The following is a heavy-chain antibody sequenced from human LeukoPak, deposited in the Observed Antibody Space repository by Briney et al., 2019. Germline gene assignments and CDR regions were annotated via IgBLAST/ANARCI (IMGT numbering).Heavy chain of an antibody. V-gene: IGHV4-39*07. CDR1: GGSISSSSYY. D-gene: IGHD1-26*01. CDR2: IYYSGST. Sequence: PSETLSLTCTVSGGSISSSSYYWGWIRQPPGKGLEWIGSIYYSGSTYYNPSLKSRVTISVDTSKNQFSLKLSSVTAADTAVYYCARLSGSYYGVIDYWGQGTLVTVSS. CDR3: ARLSGSYYGVIDY. J-gene: IGHJ4*02.